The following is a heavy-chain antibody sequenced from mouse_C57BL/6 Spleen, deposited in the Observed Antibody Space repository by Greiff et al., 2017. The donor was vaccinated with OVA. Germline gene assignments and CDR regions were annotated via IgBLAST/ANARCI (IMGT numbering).Heavy chain of an antibody. CDR2: IYPGDGDT. J-gene: IGHJ3*01. CDR1: GYAFSSSW. CDR3: ARGPNYAPFAY. V-gene: IGHV1-82*01. D-gene: IGHD1-1*02. Sequence: VQLQQSGPELVKPGASVKISCKASGYAFSSSWMNWVKQRPGKGLEWIGRIYPGDGDTNYNGKFKGKATLTADKSSSTAYMQLSSLTSEDSAVYFCARGPNYAPFAYWGQGTLVTVSA.